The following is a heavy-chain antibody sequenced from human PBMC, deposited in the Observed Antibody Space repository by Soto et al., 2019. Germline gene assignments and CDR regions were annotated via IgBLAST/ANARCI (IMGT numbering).Heavy chain of an antibody. D-gene: IGHD3-22*01. CDR3: ARDIVYYYETSGSLAFEV. Sequence: SETLSLTCTVSGGSISNYYWSWIRQPPGKGLEWIGYILYTGFTKYSPSLESRVTISVDASKNQLSLKLRSVTAADTAVYYCARDIVYYYETSGSLAFEVWGQGIMVTVSS. CDR1: GGSISNYY. J-gene: IGHJ3*01. CDR2: ILYTGFT. V-gene: IGHV4-59*12.